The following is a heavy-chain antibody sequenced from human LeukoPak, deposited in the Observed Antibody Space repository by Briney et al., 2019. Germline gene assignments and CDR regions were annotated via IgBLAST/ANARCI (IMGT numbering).Heavy chain of an antibody. CDR2: IHYSGST. CDR3: ARQCTAGSCNGFDI. D-gene: IGHD2-15*01. Sequence: ETLSLPGTVSGGSISSYYWSWIRQPPGKGLEWIGDIHYSGSTNYNPSLESRVRISVDMSKNQVSLNLSSVTSADTAVYYCARQCTAGSCNGFDIWGQGTMVTVSS. V-gene: IGHV4-59*08. CDR1: GGSISSYY. J-gene: IGHJ3*02.